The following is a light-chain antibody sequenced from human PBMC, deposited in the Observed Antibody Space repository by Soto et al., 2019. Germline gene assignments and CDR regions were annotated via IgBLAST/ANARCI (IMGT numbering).Light chain of an antibody. CDR1: QSISNW. CDR2: HAS. J-gene: IGKJ1*01. CDR3: QQYNSYS. Sequence: DLQMTQSPSTVPASLGDRGTITCRASQSISNWLRWYQQTPGTAPKLLIXHASTLESGVPSRFSGSGSGTEFTLTIRSLQAEDFATYYCQQYNSYSFGQGTKVDI. V-gene: IGKV1-5*01.